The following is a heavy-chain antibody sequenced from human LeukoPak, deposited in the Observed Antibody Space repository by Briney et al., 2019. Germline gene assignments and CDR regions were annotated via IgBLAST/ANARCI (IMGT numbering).Heavy chain of an antibody. CDR1: GFTFSSYA. CDR3: ARSLMGEFDY. D-gene: IGHD3-10*01. V-gene: IGHV3-23*01. CDR2: ISGSGGST. Sequence: GGSLRLSCAASGFTFSSYAMSWVRQAPGKGLEWVSAISGSGGSTYYADSVKGRFTISRDNSKNSLYLQMNSLRDEDTAVYYCARSLMGEFDYWGQGTLVTVSS. J-gene: IGHJ4*02.